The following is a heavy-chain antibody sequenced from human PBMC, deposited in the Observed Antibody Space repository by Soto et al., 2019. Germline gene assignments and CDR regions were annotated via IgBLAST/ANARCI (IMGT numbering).Heavy chain of an antibody. CDR3: ARAGSPNSGGALGNYYYGMDV. J-gene: IGHJ6*02. CDR1: GGTFSSYA. D-gene: IGHD3-10*01. CDR2: IIPIFGTA. V-gene: IGHV1-69*01. Sequence: QVQLVQSGAEVKKPGSSVKVSCKASGGTFSSYAISWVRQAPGQGLEWMGGIIPIFGTADYAQKFQGRVTLAADESTSTAYMELSSLRSEDTAVYYCARAGSPNSGGALGNYYYGMDVWGQGTTVTFSS.